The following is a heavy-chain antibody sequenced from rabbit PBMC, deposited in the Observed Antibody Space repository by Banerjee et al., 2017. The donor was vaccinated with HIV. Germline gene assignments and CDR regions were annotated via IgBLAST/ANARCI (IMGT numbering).Heavy chain of an antibody. J-gene: IGHJ4*01. D-gene: IGHD8-1*01. CDR1: GIDFSSSAY. CDR3: ARDRAGSSYDL. CDR2: IYAGSSGST. Sequence: QSLEESGGDLVKPRASLTLTCIGSGIDFSSSAYMCWVRQAPGKGLEWIACIYAGSSGSTYYASWAKGRFTISKTSSTTVTLQMTSLTAADTATYFCARDRAGSSYDLWGPGTLVTVS. V-gene: IGHV1S40*01.